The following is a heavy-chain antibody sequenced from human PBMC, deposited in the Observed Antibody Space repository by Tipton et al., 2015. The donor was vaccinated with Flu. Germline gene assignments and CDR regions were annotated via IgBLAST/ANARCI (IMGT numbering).Heavy chain of an antibody. D-gene: IGHD6-13*01. CDR1: GYTLTGYY. Sequence: QVQLVQSGAEMKKPGASVKVSCKASGYTLTGYYMHWVRQAPGQGLEWMGWINPNSGGTNSAQTFQGRVTMTRDTSTNTAYMGMTSLTSDDTAVYYCATVKPTGYLGTAAGWFDTWGQGTLVSVSS. J-gene: IGHJ5*02. CDR3: ATVKPTGYLGTAAGWFDT. V-gene: IGHV1-2*02. CDR2: INPNSGGT.